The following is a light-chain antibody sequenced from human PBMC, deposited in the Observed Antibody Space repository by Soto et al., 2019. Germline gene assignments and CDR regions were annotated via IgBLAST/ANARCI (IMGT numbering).Light chain of an antibody. CDR3: QHYNSYSEA. J-gene: IGKJ1*01. CDR1: QTIRIW. CDR2: KAS. Sequence: IKMPKSPPTLPGPEEARVTILCRASQTIRIWWAWYQQKPGKAPKLLIYKASTLKSGVPSRLRGSGSGTEFTLTISSLQPDDFATYYCQHYNSYSEAFGQGTKVELK. V-gene: IGKV1-5*03.